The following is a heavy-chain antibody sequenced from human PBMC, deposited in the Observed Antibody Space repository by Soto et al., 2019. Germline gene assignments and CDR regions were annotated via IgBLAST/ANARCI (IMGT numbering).Heavy chain of an antibody. CDR3: ARGWSDYGAYNWFDP. D-gene: IGHD4-17*01. V-gene: IGHV4-59*01. Sequence: PSATLSLTCTLSGTSITSYYWSWTRQPPGKGLEWIGYIYYSGSTNYNPSLKSRVTISVDTSKNQFSLKLSSVTAADTAVYYCARGWSDYGAYNWFDPWGQGTLVTVS. CDR2: IYYSGST. CDR1: GTSITSYY. J-gene: IGHJ5*02.